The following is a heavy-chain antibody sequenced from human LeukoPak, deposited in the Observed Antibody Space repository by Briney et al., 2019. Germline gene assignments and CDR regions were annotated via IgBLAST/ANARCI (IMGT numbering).Heavy chain of an antibody. V-gene: IGHV3-23*01. CDR3: AKDNSGNFLSPFDY. D-gene: IGHD1-26*01. Sequence: PGGSLRLSCAASGSTFSNYAMTWVRQSPGKGLEWVSTISGSGGDTYYADSVKGRFTMSRDNSKNTLDLQMSSLRAEDTAIYYCAKDNSGNFLSPFDYWGQGTLVAVSS. CDR2: ISGSGGDT. J-gene: IGHJ4*02. CDR1: GSTFSNYA.